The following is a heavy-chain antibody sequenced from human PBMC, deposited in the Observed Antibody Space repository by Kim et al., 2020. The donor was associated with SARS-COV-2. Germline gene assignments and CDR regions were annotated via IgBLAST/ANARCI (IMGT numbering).Heavy chain of an antibody. J-gene: IGHJ6*02. Sequence: SETLSLTCVANVGIFSADYWGWVRQPPGKGLEWIGEIHHSGSTTYNPSLKSRLSISVDTSNNQFSLRLTSVTAADTAVYYCVRLTEFLGGMDVWGQGTTV. CDR1: VGIFSADY. V-gene: IGHV4-34*01. CDR3: VRLTEFLGGMDV. CDR2: IHHSGST. D-gene: IGHD3-3*01.